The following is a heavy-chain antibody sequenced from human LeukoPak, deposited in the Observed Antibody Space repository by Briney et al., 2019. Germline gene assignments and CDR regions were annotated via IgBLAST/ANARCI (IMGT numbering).Heavy chain of an antibody. Sequence: ASVKVSCKVSGYTLTELSMHWVRQAPGQGLEWMGWINTNTGNPTYAQGFTGRFVFSLDTPVSTAYLQISSLKAEDTAVYYCARAVSVFSGGSQGYCYGMDVWGQGTTVTVSS. CDR2: INTNTGNP. CDR3: ARAVSVFSGGSQGYCYGMDV. CDR1: GYTLTELS. V-gene: IGHV7-4-1*02. J-gene: IGHJ6*02. D-gene: IGHD3-10*01.